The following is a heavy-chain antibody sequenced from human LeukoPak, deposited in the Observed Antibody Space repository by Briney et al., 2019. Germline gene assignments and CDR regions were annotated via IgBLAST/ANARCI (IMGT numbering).Heavy chain of an antibody. V-gene: IGHV3-30*18. CDR3: AKDFRYDFWSGYYTAHSLDY. CDR1: GFTVSSYG. D-gene: IGHD3-3*01. J-gene: IGHJ4*02. CDR2: SSYDGSNK. Sequence: GVSLRLSCAASGFTVSSYGMHWVRQAPGKGLEWVAVSSYDGSNKYCADTVKGRFTISRDNSNNTLYLQMNSLRAEDTAVYYCAKDFRYDFWSGYYTAHSLDYWGQGTLVTVAS.